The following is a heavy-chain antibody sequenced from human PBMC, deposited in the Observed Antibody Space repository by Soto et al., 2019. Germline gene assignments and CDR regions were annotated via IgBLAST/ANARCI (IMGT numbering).Heavy chain of an antibody. V-gene: IGHV1-18*01. CDR3: ARYCSGGSCDSNTAFDI. CDR1: GYTFTSYG. Sequence: QVQLVQSGAEVKKPGASVKVSCKTSGYTFTSYGISWVRQAPGQGLEYMGWISAYNDNTNYAQKLQGRVTMTTDTSTNTAYMELRSLSSDDTAVYYCARYCSGGSCDSNTAFDIWGQGTMVTVSS. D-gene: IGHD2-15*01. J-gene: IGHJ3*02. CDR2: ISAYNDNT.